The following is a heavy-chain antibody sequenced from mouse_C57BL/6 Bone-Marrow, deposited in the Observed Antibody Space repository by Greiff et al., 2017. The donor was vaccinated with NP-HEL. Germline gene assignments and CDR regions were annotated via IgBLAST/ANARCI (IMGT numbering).Heavy chain of an antibody. D-gene: IGHD2-5*01. CDR3: ARSTYSNYGAMDY. V-gene: IGHV1-81*01. Sequence: VQLQESGAELARPGASVKLSCKASGYTFTSYGISWVKRRTGQGLEWIGEIYPRSGNTYYNEKFKGKATLTADKSSSTAYMELRSLTSEDSAVYFCARSTYSNYGAMDYWGQGTSVTVSS. J-gene: IGHJ4*01. CDR1: GYTFTSYG. CDR2: IYPRSGNT.